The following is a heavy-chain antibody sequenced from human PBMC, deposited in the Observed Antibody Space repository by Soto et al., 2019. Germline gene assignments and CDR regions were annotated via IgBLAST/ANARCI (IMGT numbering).Heavy chain of an antibody. CDR3: VRQGIDYLHGFVDV. CDR1: SGPDRSHN. Sequence: QVQLQQSGPRLVKPSETLSLTCTVSSGPDRSHNWGWIRQPPGRGLEWIGYVYYTGDTAYNPSLRSRVSISADTSTNDISLTLSSVTAADTAVYYCVRQGIDYLHGFVDVWGQGTTVSVSS. CDR2: VYYTGDT. D-gene: IGHD4-17*01. J-gene: IGHJ6*02. V-gene: IGHV4-59*08.